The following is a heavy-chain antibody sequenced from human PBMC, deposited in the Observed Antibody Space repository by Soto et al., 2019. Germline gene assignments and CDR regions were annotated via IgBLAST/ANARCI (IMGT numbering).Heavy chain of an antibody. Sequence: GGSLRLSCAASGFTFSSYGMHWVRQAPGKGLEWVAVISYDGSNKYYADSVKGRFTISRDNSKNTLYLQMNSLRAEDTAVYYCAKEVNVYSSGWYGYYYGMDVWGQGTTVTVSS. CDR2: ISYDGSNK. J-gene: IGHJ6*02. V-gene: IGHV3-30*18. CDR3: AKEVNVYSSGWYGYYYGMDV. CDR1: GFTFSSYG. D-gene: IGHD6-19*01.